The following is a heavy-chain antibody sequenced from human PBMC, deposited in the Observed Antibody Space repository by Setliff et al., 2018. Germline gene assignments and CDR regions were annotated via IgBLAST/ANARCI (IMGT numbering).Heavy chain of an antibody. D-gene: IGHD6-13*01. CDR1: GFTFSDYY. Sequence: GGSLRLSCAASGFTFSDYYMSWIRQAPGKGLEWVSYISSSGSTIYYADSVKGRFTISRDNAKNSLYLQMNSLRAEDTAVYYCARDASSWYQEDGFDIWGQGTMVTVSS. CDR3: ARDASSWYQEDGFDI. V-gene: IGHV3-11*04. CDR2: ISSSGSTI. J-gene: IGHJ3*02.